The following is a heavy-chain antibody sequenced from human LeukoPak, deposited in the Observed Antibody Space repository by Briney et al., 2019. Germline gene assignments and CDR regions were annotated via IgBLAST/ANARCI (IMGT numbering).Heavy chain of an antibody. Sequence: SETLSLTCIVSGDSLSSGGNYWAWIRQPPGKGLEWIGSLSYSGNTYNNPSLKSRLSISVDTSKNQFSLRLGSVTAADTAVYYCARADSSGYWGNWFDPWGQGTLVTVSS. CDR2: LSYSGNT. CDR3: ARADSSGYWGNWFDP. D-gene: IGHD3-22*01. CDR1: GDSLSSGGNY. J-gene: IGHJ5*02. V-gene: IGHV4-39*07.